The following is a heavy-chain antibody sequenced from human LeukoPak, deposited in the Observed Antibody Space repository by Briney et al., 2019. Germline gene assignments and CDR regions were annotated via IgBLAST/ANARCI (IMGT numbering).Heavy chain of an antibody. CDR2: IYTSGST. CDR3: ARDHGRSSSSGVDY. V-gene: IGHV4-61*02. D-gene: IGHD6-6*01. Sequence: SEILSLTCTVSGGSISSGSYYWSWIRQPAGKGLEWIGRIYTSGSTNYNPSLKSRVTISVDTSKNQFSLKLSSVTAADTAVYYCARDHGRSSSSGVDYWGQGTLVTVSS. CDR1: GGSISSGSYY. J-gene: IGHJ4*02.